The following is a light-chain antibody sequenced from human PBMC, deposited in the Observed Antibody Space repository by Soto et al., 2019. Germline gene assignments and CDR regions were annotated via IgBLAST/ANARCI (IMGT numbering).Light chain of an antibody. Sequence: QSVLTQPPSVSAAPGQKVTISCSGSSSNIGKNHVSWYQQVPGTAPKLLIYESNKRPSGIPDRFSGSKSGTSATLGIAGLQTGDEADYYCGTCESSLTAVLFGGGTKVTVL. J-gene: IGLJ2*01. CDR2: ESN. CDR3: GTCESSLTAVL. CDR1: SSNIGKNH. V-gene: IGLV1-51*02.